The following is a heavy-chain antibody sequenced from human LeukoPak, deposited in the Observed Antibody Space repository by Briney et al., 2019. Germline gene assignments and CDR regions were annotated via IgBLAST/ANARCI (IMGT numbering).Heavy chain of an antibody. CDR1: GFTFSDHF. Sequence: PGGSLRLSCAASGFTFSDHFMDWVRQAPGKGLEWVSYISSSGSTIYYADSVKGRFTISRDNAKNSLYLQMNSLRAEDTAVYYCARAVDSSGWYYFDYWGQGTLVTVSS. V-gene: IGHV3-11*04. J-gene: IGHJ4*02. CDR2: ISSSGSTI. CDR3: ARAVDSSGWYYFDY. D-gene: IGHD6-19*01.